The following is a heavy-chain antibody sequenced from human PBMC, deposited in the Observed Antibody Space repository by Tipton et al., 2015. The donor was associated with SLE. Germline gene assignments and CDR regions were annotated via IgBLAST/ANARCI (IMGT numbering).Heavy chain of an antibody. CDR1: GYTFPTYA. D-gene: IGHD2-8*01. V-gene: IGHV3-30*04. CDR2: ISFDGTHI. Sequence: SLRLSCAASGYTFPTYAMHWVRQAPGKGLEWVAVISFDGTHIYYTDSVKGRFTISRDNSKNTLFLQMNNLRTEDSAVYYCARENNNGSSWGQGTLVTVSS. J-gene: IGHJ5*02. CDR3: ARENNNGSS.